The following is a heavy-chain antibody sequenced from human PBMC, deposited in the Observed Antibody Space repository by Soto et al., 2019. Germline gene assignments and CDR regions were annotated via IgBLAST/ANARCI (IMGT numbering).Heavy chain of an antibody. D-gene: IGHD3-9*01. J-gene: IGHJ6*02. CDR3: ARSHYDILTGYYDYYYYGMDV. CDR1: GYTFTGYY. V-gene: IGHV1-2*04. CDR2: INPNSGGT. Sequence: ASVKVSCKASGYTFTGYYMHWVRQAPGQGLEWMGWINPNSGGTNYAQKFQGWVTMTRDTSLSTAYMELSRLRSDDSAVYDCARSHYDILTGYYDYYYYGMDVWGQGTTVTVSS.